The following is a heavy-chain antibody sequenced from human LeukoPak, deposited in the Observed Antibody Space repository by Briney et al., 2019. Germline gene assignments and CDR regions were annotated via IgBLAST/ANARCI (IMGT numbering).Heavy chain of an antibody. V-gene: IGHV3-74*01. Sequence: GVSLRLSCAASGFTFSSYWMHWVRQAPGKGLVWVSRINTDGSSTSYADSVKGRFTISRDNAKNTLYLQMNSLRAEDTAVYYCARVARQWLSDFQYFDYWGQGTLVTVSS. CDR1: GFTFSSYW. J-gene: IGHJ4*02. D-gene: IGHD6-19*01. CDR2: INTDGSST. CDR3: ARVARQWLSDFQYFDY.